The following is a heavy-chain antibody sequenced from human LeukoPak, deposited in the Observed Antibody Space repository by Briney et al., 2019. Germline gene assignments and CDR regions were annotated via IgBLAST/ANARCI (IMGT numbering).Heavy chain of an antibody. CDR2: IYHSGST. V-gene: IGHV4-30-2*01. J-gene: IGHJ5*02. D-gene: IGHD3-10*01. Sequence: TSQTLSLTCAVSGGSISSGGYSWSWIRQPPGKGLEWIGYIYHSGSTYYNPSLKSRVTISVDRSKNQFSLKLSSVTAADTAVYYCARESITMVRGVIITSNWFDPWGQGTLVTVSS. CDR3: ARESITMVRGVIITSNWFDP. CDR1: GGSISSGGYS.